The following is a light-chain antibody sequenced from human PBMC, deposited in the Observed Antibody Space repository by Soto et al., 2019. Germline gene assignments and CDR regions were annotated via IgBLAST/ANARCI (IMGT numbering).Light chain of an antibody. Sequence: EIVLTQSPDTLSLSPGERAILSCRASQSVSTSYLAWYQRKPGQAPRLLLYGASSRATGIPDRFSGSGSATDFTLTISRLEPEDFGVYYCQQFGSSPLTFGPGTTVDI. CDR1: QSVSTSY. CDR2: GAS. J-gene: IGKJ3*01. V-gene: IGKV3-20*01. CDR3: QQFGSSPLT.